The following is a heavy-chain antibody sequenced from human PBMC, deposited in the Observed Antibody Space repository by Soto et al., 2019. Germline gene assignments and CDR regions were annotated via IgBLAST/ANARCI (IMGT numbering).Heavy chain of an antibody. D-gene: IGHD4-17*01. Sequence: QVQQVESGGGLVKPGGSLGLSCVASGFTFNDYYMSWVRQAPGKGLEWVSYISSSSGYTNYADSVKGRFTISRDNARNSLYLQMNSLRAEDTAVYYCARGGTTVTDFWGQGTLVTVSS. CDR2: ISSSSGYT. CDR1: GFTFNDYY. CDR3: ARGGTTVTDF. V-gene: IGHV3-11*06. J-gene: IGHJ4*02.